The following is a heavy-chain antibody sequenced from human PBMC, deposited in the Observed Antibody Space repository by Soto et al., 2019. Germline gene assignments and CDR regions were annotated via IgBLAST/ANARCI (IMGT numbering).Heavy chain of an antibody. CDR3: ARGVVVVPAAIRDYYYGMDV. CDR1: GGSISSYY. D-gene: IGHD2-2*02. V-gene: IGHV4-4*07. CDR2: IYTSGST. Sequence: PSETLSLTCTVSGGSISSYYWSWIRQPAGKGLEWIGRIYTSGSTNYNPSLKSRVTMSVDTSKNQFSLKLSSVTAADTAVYYCARGVVVVPAAIRDYYYGMDVWGQGTTVTSP. J-gene: IGHJ6*02.